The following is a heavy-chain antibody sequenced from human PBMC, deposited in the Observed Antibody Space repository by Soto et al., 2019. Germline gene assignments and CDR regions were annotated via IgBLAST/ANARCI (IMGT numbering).Heavy chain of an antibody. D-gene: IGHD2-21*01. CDR2: ISGGSSYT. V-gene: IGHV3-11*06. CDR3: AKTIVAASGYYFDH. Sequence: QVHLVESGGGLVKPGGSLRLACAASGFSFGDSYMSWVRQAPGKGLEWLSYISGGSSYTNYADSVKGRFTISRDNAKRSLYLEMNSLRVDDTAVYYCAKTIVAASGYYFDHWGQGNLVTVSS. J-gene: IGHJ4*02. CDR1: GFSFGDSY.